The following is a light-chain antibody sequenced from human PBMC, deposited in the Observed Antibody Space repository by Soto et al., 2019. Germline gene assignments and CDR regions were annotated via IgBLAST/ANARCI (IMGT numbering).Light chain of an antibody. J-gene: IGLJ1*01. Sequence: QSVLTQPASVSGSPGQSITISCTGSSSDVGGYKYVSWYQQHPGKAPKVIIYDVSNRPSGVSNRFSGSKSGNTASLTISGLQAEDEADYYCSSYTTTGTRVIGTGTKLTV. V-gene: IGLV2-14*01. CDR3: SSYTTTGTRV. CDR1: SSDVGGYKY. CDR2: DVS.